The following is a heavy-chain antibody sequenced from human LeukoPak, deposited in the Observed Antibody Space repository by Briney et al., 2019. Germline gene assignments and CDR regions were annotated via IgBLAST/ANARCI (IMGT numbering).Heavy chain of an antibody. CDR3: ARVGNWNYALVNYYFDY. V-gene: IGHV4-59*01. Sequence: SETLSLTCTVSGGSISSYYWIWMRQPPGKGLEWIGYIHYSGNTNYNPSLKSRVTISIDTSQNQFSLKLTFVTAADTAVYYCARVGNWNYALVNYYFDYWGQGTLVTVSS. CDR2: IHYSGNT. CDR1: GGSISSYY. D-gene: IGHD1-20*01. J-gene: IGHJ4*02.